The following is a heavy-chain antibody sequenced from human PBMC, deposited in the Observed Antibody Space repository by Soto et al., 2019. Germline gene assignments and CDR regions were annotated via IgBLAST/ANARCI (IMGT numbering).Heavy chain of an antibody. CDR3: AKEGSSRGGAFDI. J-gene: IGHJ3*02. CDR1: GFTFSSYA. V-gene: IGHV3-23*01. Sequence: EVQLLESGGGLVQPGGSLRLSCAASGFTFSSYAMSWVRQAPGKGLEWVSAISGSGGSTYYADSVKGRFTISRDNSKNPLYRQMNSLRAEDTAVYYCAKEGSSRGGAFDIWGQGTMVTVSS. D-gene: IGHD6-13*01. CDR2: ISGSGGST.